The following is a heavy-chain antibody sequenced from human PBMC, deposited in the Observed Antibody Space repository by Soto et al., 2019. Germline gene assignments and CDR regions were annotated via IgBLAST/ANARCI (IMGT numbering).Heavy chain of an antibody. CDR2: IYYSGST. J-gene: IGHJ4*02. D-gene: IGHD5-12*01. CDR3: ARGAERWLPFDY. V-gene: IGHV4-59*01. CDR1: GCSTSSYY. Sequence: KPSETLSLTCTVSGCSTSSYYWSWIRQPPGKGLEWIGYIYYSGSTNYNPSLRSRVTISVDTSKNQFSLKLSSVTAADTAVYYCARGAERWLPFDYWGQGTLVTVSS.